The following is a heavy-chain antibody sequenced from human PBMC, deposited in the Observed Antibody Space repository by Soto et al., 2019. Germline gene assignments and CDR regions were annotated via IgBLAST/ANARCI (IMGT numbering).Heavy chain of an antibody. Sequence: EVQLLESGAGLVQPGGSLRLSCAASGFTFSSYAMTWVCQAPAQGLEWVSGISGSGGGTYYADSVKGRFTISRDSSKNTLYLQMDSLRAEDTAVYYCAKKTDSSSPWGALHIWGQGTMVSVSS. J-gene: IGHJ3*02. CDR2: ISGSGGGT. V-gene: IGHV3-23*01. D-gene: IGHD6-6*01. CDR3: AKKTDSSSPWGALHI. CDR1: GFTFSSYA.